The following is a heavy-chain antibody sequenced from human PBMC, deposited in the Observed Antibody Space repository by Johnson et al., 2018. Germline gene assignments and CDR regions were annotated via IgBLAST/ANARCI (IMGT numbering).Heavy chain of an antibody. CDR3: TTARYYDILTGYSKGYFHH. CDR1: GFSFSNAW. J-gene: IGHJ1*01. D-gene: IGHD3-9*01. CDR2: FKSKTYGGTT. V-gene: IGHV3-15*01. Sequence: VQLVQSGGGLVKPGGSLGLSCAASGFSFSNAWMSWVRQAPGKGLEWVGRFKSKTYGGTTDYAAPGKGRFTISRDDSKNMLYLQKNSLKTDDTAVYYCTTARYYDILTGYSKGYFHHWGQGTLVTVSS.